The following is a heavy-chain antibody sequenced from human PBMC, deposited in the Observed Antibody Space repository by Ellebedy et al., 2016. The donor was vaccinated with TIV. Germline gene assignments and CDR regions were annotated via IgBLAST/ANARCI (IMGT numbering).Heavy chain of an antibody. D-gene: IGHD1-26*01. J-gene: IGHJ4*02. Sequence: PGGSLRLSCAASGSTSTNYAMTWVRQAPGQGLEWVSAISTSGGSTYYADSVKGRFTVSRDNPKNTLYLQMNSLRAEDTAVYYCVRGAGSYHFDYWGQGTLVTV. CDR3: VRGAGSYHFDY. CDR1: GSTSTNYA. CDR2: ISTSGGST. V-gene: IGHV3-23*01.